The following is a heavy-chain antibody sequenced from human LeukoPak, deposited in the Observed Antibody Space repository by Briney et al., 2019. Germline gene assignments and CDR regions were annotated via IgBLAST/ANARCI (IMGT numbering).Heavy chain of an antibody. CDR3: ARAEVRGYYYDSSGRADYMDV. CDR2: IIPIFGTA. Sequence: ASVKVSCKASGGTFSSYAISWVRQAPGQGLEWMGRIIPIFGTANYAQKFQGRVTITTDESTSTAYMELSSLRSEDTAVYYCARAEVRGYYYDSSGRADYMDVWSKGTTVTVSS. D-gene: IGHD3-22*01. V-gene: IGHV1-69*05. CDR1: GGTFSSYA. J-gene: IGHJ6*03.